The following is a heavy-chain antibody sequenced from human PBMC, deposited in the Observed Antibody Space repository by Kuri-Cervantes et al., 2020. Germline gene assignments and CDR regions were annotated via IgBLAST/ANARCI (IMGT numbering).Heavy chain of an antibody. J-gene: IGHJ4*02. CDR2: IYYSGGT. D-gene: IGHD3-10*01. Sequence: SETLSLTCTVSGGSISTYYWSWIRQPPGKGLEWIGYIYYSGGTNYNPSLKSRVTISVDKSKNQFSLKLSSVTAADTAVYYCARVIDYGSGSYWDYWGQGTLVTVSS. V-gene: IGHV4-59*12. CDR3: ARVIDYGSGSYWDY. CDR1: GGSISTYY.